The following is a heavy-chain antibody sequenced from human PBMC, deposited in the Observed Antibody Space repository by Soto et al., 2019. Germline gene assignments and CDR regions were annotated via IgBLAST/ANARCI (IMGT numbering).Heavy chain of an antibody. D-gene: IGHD2-21*01. J-gene: IGHJ4*02. CDR3: TRGGDAYKDGL. CDR1: GGSVNIGSYY. CDR2: IHYRGSN. V-gene: IGHV4-61*01. Sequence: QVQLQESGPGLVKPSETLSLTCTVPGGSVNIGSYYWCWLRQPPGKGLEWIGFIHYRGSNNYNPSHKSRITLAADTPNTQYSLKLTSVNAADTAVYYCTRGGDAYKDGLWGQGTLVSVSS.